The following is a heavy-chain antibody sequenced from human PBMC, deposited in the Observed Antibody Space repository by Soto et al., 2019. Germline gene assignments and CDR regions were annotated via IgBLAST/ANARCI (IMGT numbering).Heavy chain of an antibody. CDR1: GFSFSSVA. J-gene: IGHJ6*02. CDR2: ISGSADST. CDR3: AKTRGAMIYAISVYGMDV. D-gene: IGHD2-8*01. V-gene: IGHV3-23*01. Sequence: EVQLLESGGGFIHPGGSLRLSCAASGFSFSSVAMNWFRQAPGKGLEWVSIISGSADSTFYADSVQGRFTISRDNSKSTLYLQFNSLRAEDTAVYYCAKTRGAMIYAISVYGMDVWGQGTTVTVSS.